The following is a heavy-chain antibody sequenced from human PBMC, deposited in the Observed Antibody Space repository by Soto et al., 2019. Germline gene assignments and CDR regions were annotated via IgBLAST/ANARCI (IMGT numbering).Heavy chain of an antibody. Sequence: ASVKVSCKASGYTFTSSYIHWVLQAPGQGFEWMGIINPSGGGTSYSQKLQGRVTLTRDTSTRTIYMELNSLRSEDTAVYYCARGPGASGLDVWSQGTTVTVSS. D-gene: IGHD2-8*02. CDR2: INPSGGGT. V-gene: IGHV1-46*01. CDR3: ARGPGASGLDV. CDR1: GYTFTSSY. J-gene: IGHJ6*02.